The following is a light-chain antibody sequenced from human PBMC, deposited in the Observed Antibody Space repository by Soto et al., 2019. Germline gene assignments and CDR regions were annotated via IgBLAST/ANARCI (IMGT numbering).Light chain of an antibody. V-gene: IGLV2-14*01. CDR2: EVS. J-gene: IGLJ1*01. CDR1: SNDVGGYDH. Sequence: QSVLTQPASVSGSPGQSITLSCTGTSNDVGGYDHVSWYQQHPGKAPKLIIYEVSNRPSEISTRFSGSKSGNTASLTISGLQAEDEADYYCSSYTSGSTYVFGTGTKVTVL. CDR3: SSYTSGSTYV.